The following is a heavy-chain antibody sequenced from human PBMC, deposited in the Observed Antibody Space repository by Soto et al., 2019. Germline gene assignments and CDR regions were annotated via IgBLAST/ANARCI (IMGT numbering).Heavy chain of an antibody. J-gene: IGHJ6*02. D-gene: IGHD2-15*01. V-gene: IGHV4-31*03. Sequence: SETLSLTSTVYGSSVSSGGYYWSWIRQHPGKGLEWIGYIYYSGSTYYNPSLKSRVTISVDTSKNQFSLKLSSVTAADTAVYYCARGGIVVVVAATQPPPDYGMDVWGQGTTVTVSS. CDR1: GSSVSSGGYY. CDR3: ARGGIVVVVAATQPPPDYGMDV. CDR2: IYYSGST.